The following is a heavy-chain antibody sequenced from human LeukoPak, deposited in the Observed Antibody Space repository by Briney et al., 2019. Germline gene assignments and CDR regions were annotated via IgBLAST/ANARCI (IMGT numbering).Heavy chain of an antibody. CDR2: IYHSGST. CDR3: ARDGYSYGSFDY. CDR1: GGSISSGGYS. J-gene: IGHJ4*02. Sequence: SETLSLTCAVSGGSISSGGYSWSWIRQPPGKGLEWIGYIYHSGSTYYNPSLKSRVTISVDRSKNQFSLKLSSVTAADTAVYYCARDGYSYGSFDYWGREPWSPSPQ. D-gene: IGHD5-18*01. V-gene: IGHV4-30-2*01.